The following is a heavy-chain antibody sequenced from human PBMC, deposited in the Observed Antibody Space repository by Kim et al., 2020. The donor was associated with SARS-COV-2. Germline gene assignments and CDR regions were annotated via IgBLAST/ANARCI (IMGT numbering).Heavy chain of an antibody. J-gene: IGHJ4*02. Sequence: IYYACSVKGRFTISRDNAKNSLYLQMNSLGAEDTAVYYCATAYSYRKSDYWGQGTLVTVSS. CDR3: ATAYSYRKSDY. D-gene: IGHD5-18*01. CDR2: I. V-gene: IGHV3-21*01.